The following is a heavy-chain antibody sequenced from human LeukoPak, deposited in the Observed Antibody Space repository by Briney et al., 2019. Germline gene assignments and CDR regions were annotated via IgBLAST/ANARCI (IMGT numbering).Heavy chain of an antibody. CDR2: MNPNSGNT. V-gene: IGHV1-8*03. Sequence: ASVKVACKASGYTFTSYDINWVRQATGQGLEWMGWMNPNSGNTGYAQKFQGRVTITRNTSISTAYMELSSLRSEDTAVYYCARTSPVLPHYYMDVWGKGTTVTVSS. J-gene: IGHJ6*03. CDR3: ARTSPVLPHYYMDV. D-gene: IGHD2-15*01. CDR1: GYTFTSYD.